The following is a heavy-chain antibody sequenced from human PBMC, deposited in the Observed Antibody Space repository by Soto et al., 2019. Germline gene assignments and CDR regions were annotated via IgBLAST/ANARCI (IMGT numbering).Heavy chain of an antibody. CDR2: IGTRSDV. J-gene: IGHJ6*02. D-gene: IGHD2-21*02. CDR3: AREETAWPLAYGLDV. V-gene: IGHV3-21*01. CDR1: GFTFSSYS. Sequence: WSLRLSCAASGFTFSSYSIHWVRQAPGKGLEWVSSIGTRSDVYYADSVKGRFTISRDNAKNSMALQMNSLRAEDTGVYYCAREETAWPLAYGLDVWGQGTTVTVSS.